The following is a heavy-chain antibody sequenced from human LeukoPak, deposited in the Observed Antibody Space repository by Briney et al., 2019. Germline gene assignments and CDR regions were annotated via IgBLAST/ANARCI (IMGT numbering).Heavy chain of an antibody. J-gene: IGHJ6*03. CDR2: IRYDGSNK. D-gene: IGHD1-14*01. V-gene: IGHV3-30*02. CDR3: LFMSIEPQYMDV. Sequence: PGGSLRLSSAPSGYTLRRYGMHSVRPAPDTGLEWVAFIRYDGSNKYYADSVKGRFTISRDNSKKTLYLQMHRRRAENTAVYYCLFMSIEPQYMDVWGKGTTVTIS. CDR1: GYTLRRYG.